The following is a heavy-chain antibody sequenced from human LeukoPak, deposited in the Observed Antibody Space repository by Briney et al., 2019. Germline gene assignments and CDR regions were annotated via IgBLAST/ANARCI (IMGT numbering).Heavy chain of an antibody. Sequence: SSPTLSNPTQTLTLTGTFFAFSLSTTGMRVSWIRQPPAKALERLAPLDWDDDKFYSTSLKTRLTISKDTSKNQVVLTMTNMDPVDTATYYCARARGYSSGFDCWGQGTLVTVSS. CDR2: LDWDDDK. V-gene: IGHV2-70*04. CDR3: ARARGYSSGFDC. J-gene: IGHJ4*02. CDR1: AFSLSTTGMR. D-gene: IGHD6-19*01.